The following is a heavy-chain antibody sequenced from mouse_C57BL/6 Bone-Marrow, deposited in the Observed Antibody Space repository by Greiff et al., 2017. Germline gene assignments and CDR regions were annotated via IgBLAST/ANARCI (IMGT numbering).Heavy chain of an antibody. CDR2: IDPSDSYT. D-gene: IGHD2-3*01. V-gene: IGHV1-69*01. CDR1: GYTFTSYW. J-gene: IGHJ4*01. CDR3: ACGLLRRAMDC. Sequence: VQLQQPGAELVLPGASVKLSCKASGYTFTSYWMLWVKQRPGQGLEWIGEIDPSDSYTNYNQKFKGKSTLTVDKSSSTAYMQLSSLTSEDSAVYYCACGLLRRAMDCWGQGTSVTVSA.